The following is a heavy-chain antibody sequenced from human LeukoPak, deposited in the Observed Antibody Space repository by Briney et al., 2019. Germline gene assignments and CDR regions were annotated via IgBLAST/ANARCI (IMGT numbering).Heavy chain of an antibody. V-gene: IGHV3-23*01. D-gene: IGHD3-10*01. CDR2: ISGSAATI. Sequence: PGGSQRLSCAASGFTFSSYAMSWVRPAPGKGLEWVSGISGSAATIYYADSAKGRFTISRDNSKNRLYLQMNSLRVDDTAVYYCAKSVGIIRRGAFDIWGQGTMVTVSS. J-gene: IGHJ3*02. CDR3: AKSVGIIRRGAFDI. CDR1: GFTFSSYA.